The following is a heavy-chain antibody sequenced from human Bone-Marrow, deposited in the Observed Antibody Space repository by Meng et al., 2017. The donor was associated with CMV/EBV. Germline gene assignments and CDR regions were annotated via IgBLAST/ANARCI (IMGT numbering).Heavy chain of an antibody. CDR1: GFTFSSYE. D-gene: IGHD6-19*01. CDR3: ARAVPWLY. J-gene: IGHJ4*02. V-gene: IGHV3-48*03. CDR2: ISSSGNSI. Sequence: GESLKISCAASGFTFSSYEMNWVRQAPGKGLEWVSYISSSGNSIYYADSVRGRFTISRDNAKNSLYLQMNSLRAEDTAVYYCARAVPWLYWGQGTLVTVSS.